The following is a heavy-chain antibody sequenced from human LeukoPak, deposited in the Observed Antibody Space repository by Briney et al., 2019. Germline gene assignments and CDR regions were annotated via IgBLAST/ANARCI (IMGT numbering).Heavy chain of an antibody. J-gene: IGHJ5*02. CDR1: GGSISSGDYY. CDR2: IYYSGST. CDR3: ASFYYGGSNWFDP. Sequence: PSQTLSLTCTVSGGSISSGDYYWRWIRQPPGKGPEWIGYIYYSGSTYYNPSLKSRVTVSVDTSKNQFSLKLSSVTAADTAVYYCASFYYGGSNWFDPWGQGTLVTVSS. D-gene: IGHD3-16*01. V-gene: IGHV4-30-4*01.